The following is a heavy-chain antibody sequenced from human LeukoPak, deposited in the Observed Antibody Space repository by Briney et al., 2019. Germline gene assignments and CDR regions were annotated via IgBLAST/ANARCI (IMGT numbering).Heavy chain of an antibody. V-gene: IGHV3-53*01. CDR2: IFSGGST. Sequence: PGGSLRLSCVASGFTVSSNYMSWVRQAPGKGLEWVSAIFSGGSTFYADSVTGRFTISRDNSKNTVYLEMNSLRAEDTAVYYCASSSGSYSRYFDLWGRGTLVTVSS. CDR3: ASSSGSYSRYFDL. D-gene: IGHD1-26*01. J-gene: IGHJ2*01. CDR1: GFTVSSNY.